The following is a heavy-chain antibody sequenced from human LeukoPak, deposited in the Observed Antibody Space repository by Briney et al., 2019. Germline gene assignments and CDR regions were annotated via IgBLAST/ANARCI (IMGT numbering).Heavy chain of an antibody. Sequence: GTLTLSCAASGLTFSGYGWHWIRQPPGKGLEWIADIYNSGNTNYAASLKGRFTISIDTSKNTLSLQMNTVTAADTAVYYCARAPNSSTWYMGGGFDYWGQGTLVTVSS. CDR3: ARAPNSSTWYMGGGFDY. J-gene: IGHJ4*02. CDR2: IYNSGNT. CDR1: GLTFSGYG. D-gene: IGHD6-13*01. V-gene: IGHV3-66*01.